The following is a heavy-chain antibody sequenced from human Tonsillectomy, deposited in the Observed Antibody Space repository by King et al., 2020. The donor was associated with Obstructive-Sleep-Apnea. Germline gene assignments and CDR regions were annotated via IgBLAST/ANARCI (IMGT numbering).Heavy chain of an antibody. V-gene: IGHV3-23*04. CDR2: IGGSGSST. Sequence: VQLVESGGGLVQPGGSLRLSCAASGFTFSSYAISWVRQAPGKGLAWVSAIGGSGSSTYYADSVKGRVTISRDNSKNTLYLQMHSLRAEDTALYYCAKEQSTVGGNGAFDIWGQGTMVTVSS. D-gene: IGHD6-19*01. CDR3: AKEQSTVGGNGAFDI. CDR1: GFTFSSYA. J-gene: IGHJ3*02.